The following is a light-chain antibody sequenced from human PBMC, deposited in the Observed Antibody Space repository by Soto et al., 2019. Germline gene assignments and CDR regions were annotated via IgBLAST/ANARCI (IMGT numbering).Light chain of an antibody. CDR2: LGS. J-gene: IGKJ2*01. CDR3: MQGRQPPYT. CDR1: QTLLHSNGFNY. V-gene: IGKV2-28*01. Sequence: DIAMTQSPLSLPVTPGEPASISCRSSQTLLHSNGFNYFDWYLQKPGQSPQLLIYLGSNRASGVPDRFSGSGSGTDFTLKISRVEAEDVGVYYCMQGRQPPYTFGQGTKLEI.